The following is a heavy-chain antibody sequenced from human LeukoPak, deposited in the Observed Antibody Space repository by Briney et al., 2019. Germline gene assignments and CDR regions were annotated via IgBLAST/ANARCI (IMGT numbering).Heavy chain of an antibody. CDR3: ARVYCSSTSCYEYLDY. J-gene: IGHJ4*02. CDR1: GSISSGSYY. Sequence: SSETLSLTCTVSGSISSGSYYWSWIRQPAGKGLEWIGRIYTSGSTNYNPSLKSRVTMSVDTSKNQFSLKLSSVTAADTAVYYCARVYCSSTSCYEYLDYWGQGTLVTVSS. CDR2: IYTSGST. V-gene: IGHV4-61*02. D-gene: IGHD2-2*01.